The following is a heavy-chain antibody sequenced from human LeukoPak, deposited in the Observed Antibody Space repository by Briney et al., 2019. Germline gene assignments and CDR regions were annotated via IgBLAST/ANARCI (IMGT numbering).Heavy chain of an antibody. J-gene: IGHJ4*02. CDR1: GFTFSSYS. CDR3: ARDSSLLRTYDY. V-gene: IGHV3-21*01. CDR2: IRSSSSYI. Sequence: SGGSLRLSCAASGFTFSSYSMNWVRQAPGKGLEWVSFIRSSSSYIYYADSVKGRFTISRDNSKNTLYLQMNSLRAEDTAVYYCARDSSLLRTYDYWGQGTLVTVSS.